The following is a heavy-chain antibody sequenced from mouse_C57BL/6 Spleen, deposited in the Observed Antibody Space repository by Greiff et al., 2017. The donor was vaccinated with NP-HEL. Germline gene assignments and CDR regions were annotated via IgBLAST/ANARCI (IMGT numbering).Heavy chain of an antibody. CDR2: IDPEDGET. D-gene: IGHD1-1*01. V-gene: IGHV14-2*01. Sequence: VQLQQSGAELVKPGASVKLSCTASGFNIKDYYMHWVKQRTEQGLEWIGRIDPEDGETKYAPKFPGKATITADTSSNTAYLQLSSLASEDTGVYYCARSRYYGGEAMDYWGQGTSVTVSS. J-gene: IGHJ4*01. CDR3: ARSRYYGGEAMDY. CDR1: GFNIKDYY.